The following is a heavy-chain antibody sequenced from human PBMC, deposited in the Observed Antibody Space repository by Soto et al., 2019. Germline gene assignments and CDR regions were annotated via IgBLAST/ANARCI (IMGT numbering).Heavy chain of an antibody. CDR1: GFTFSSYA. V-gene: IGHV3-23*01. J-gene: IGHJ6*02. D-gene: IGHD4-17*01. Sequence: GGSLRLSCAASGFTFSSYAMNWVRQTPGKGLEWVSSISGSGGSTYYADSVKGRFTISRDNSKNTLYVQMNSLRAEDTAVYYCAKDRLGDYYYYGMDVWGQGTTVTVSS. CDR2: ISGSGGST. CDR3: AKDRLGDYYYYGMDV.